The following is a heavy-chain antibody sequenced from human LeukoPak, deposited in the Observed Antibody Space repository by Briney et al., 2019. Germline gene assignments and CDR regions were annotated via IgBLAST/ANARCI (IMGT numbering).Heavy chain of an antibody. V-gene: IGHV1-18*01. Sequence: ASVQVSCKASGYTFTNYGFSWVRQAPGQGLEWLGWISAYNGNTNHAHELQGRVTMTTDTSTSTAYMELRSLRSDDTAVYYCARDAPYCSSTSCYAGRYFDYWGQGTLVTVSS. J-gene: IGHJ4*02. D-gene: IGHD2-2*01. CDR1: GYTFTNYG. CDR3: ARDAPYCSSTSCYAGRYFDY. CDR2: ISAYNGNT.